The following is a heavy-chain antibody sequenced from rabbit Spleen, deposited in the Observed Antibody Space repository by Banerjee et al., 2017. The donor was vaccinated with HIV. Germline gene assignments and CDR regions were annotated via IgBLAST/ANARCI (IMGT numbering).Heavy chain of an antibody. CDR3: ARDTSSSFSSYGMDL. CDR1: GFSFSSYYD. CDR2: IYTGDGST. V-gene: IGHV1S47*01. Sequence: QEQLVESGGGLVQPEGSLTLTCTASGFSFSSYYDMCWVRQAPGKGLEWIGYIYTGDGSTYYASWVNGRFTISSHNAQNTLYLQLNSLTVADTATYFCARDTSSSFSSYGMDLWGPGTLVTGS. J-gene: IGHJ6*01. D-gene: IGHD1-1*01.